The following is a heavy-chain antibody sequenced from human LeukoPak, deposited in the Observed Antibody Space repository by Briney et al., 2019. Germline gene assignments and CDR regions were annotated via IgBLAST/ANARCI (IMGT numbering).Heavy chain of an antibody. CDR1: GGSFSGYY. D-gene: IGHD1-1*01. J-gene: IGHJ5*02. V-gene: IGHV4-34*01. Sequence: PSETLSLTYAVYGGSFSGYYWSWIRQPPGKGLEWIGTIYYSGSTYYNPSLKSRVTISVYTSKNQFSLKLSSVTAADTAVYYCARVPGGALNWFDPWGQGTLVTVSS. CDR3: ARVPGGALNWFDP. CDR2: IYYSGST.